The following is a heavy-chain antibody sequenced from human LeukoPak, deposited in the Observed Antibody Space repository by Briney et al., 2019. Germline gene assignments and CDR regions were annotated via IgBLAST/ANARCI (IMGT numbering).Heavy chain of an antibody. D-gene: IGHD6-13*01. Sequence: HGESLKISCKGSGYSFTSYWIGWVRQMPGKGLEWMGIIYPGDSDTRYSPSFQGQVTISADKSISTAYLQWSSLKASDTAMYYCARSQTGYSSSWYRGFDYWGKGTLVTVSS. V-gene: IGHV5-51*01. CDR1: GYSFTSYW. CDR3: ARSQTGYSSSWYRGFDY. CDR2: IYPGDSDT. J-gene: IGHJ4*02.